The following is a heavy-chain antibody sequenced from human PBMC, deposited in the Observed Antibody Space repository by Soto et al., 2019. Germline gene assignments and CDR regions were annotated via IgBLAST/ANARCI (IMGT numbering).Heavy chain of an antibody. CDR3: ARDHQYYYDSSGDD. D-gene: IGHD3-22*01. V-gene: IGHV3-30-3*01. J-gene: IGHJ4*02. CDR2: ISYDGSNK. Sequence: PGGSLRLSCAASGFTFSSYAMHWVRQAPGKGLEWVAVISYDGSNKYYADSVKGRFTISRDNSKNTLYLQMNSLRAEDTAVYYCARDHQYYYDSSGDDWGQGTLVTVSS. CDR1: GFTFSSYA.